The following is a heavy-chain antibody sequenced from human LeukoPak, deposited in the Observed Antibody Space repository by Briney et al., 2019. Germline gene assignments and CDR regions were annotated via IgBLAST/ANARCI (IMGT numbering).Heavy chain of an antibody. CDR2: IYYSGST. CDR1: GGSISSSSYY. CDR3: ARRIPSYGMDV. D-gene: IGHD2-15*01. Sequence: SETLSLTCTVSGGSISSSSYYWGWIRQPPGKGLEWIGSIYYSGSTYYNPSLKSRVTISVDTSKNQFSLKLRSVTAADTAVYYCARRIPSYGMDVWGQGTTVTVSS. J-gene: IGHJ6*02. V-gene: IGHV4-39*01.